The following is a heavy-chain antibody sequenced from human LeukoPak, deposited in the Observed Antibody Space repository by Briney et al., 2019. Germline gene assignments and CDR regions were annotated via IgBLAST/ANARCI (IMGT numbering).Heavy chain of an antibody. CDR2: ISGSGGST. J-gene: IGHJ4*02. CDR1: GFTFSSYA. CDR3: FGYDFWSDYRGSVSDY. V-gene: IGHV3-23*01. D-gene: IGHD3-3*01. Sequence: QTGGSLRLSCAASGFTFSSYAKSWVRQAPGKGLEWVSAISGSGGSTYYADSVKGRFTISRDNSKNTLYLQMNSLRAEDTAVYYCFGYDFWSDYRGSVSDYWGQGTLVTVSS.